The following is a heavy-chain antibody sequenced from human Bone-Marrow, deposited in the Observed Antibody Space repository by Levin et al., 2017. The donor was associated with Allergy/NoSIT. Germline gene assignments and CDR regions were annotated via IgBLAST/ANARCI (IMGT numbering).Heavy chain of an antibody. CDR2: IYSGGSK. D-gene: IGHD3-10*01. V-gene: IGHV3-53*01. CDR3: ARGWFGELLSH. Sequence: GGSLRLSCAASGFTVSSNYMSWVRQAPGKGPEWVSVIYSGGSKYYADSVKGRFTISRDNSKNTLYLQMNSLRAEDTAVYYCARGWFGELLSHWGQGTLVTVSS. J-gene: IGHJ4*02. CDR1: GFTVSSNY.